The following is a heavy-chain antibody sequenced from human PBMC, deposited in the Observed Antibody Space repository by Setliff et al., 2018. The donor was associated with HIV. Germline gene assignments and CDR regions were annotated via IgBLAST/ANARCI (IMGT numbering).Heavy chain of an antibody. Sequence: PGGSLRLSCVASGFTFSSNWLSWVRQAPGKGLEWVANIKQDGSEKYYVDSVKGRFTISRDNAENSLSLQMNSLRGEDTAVYYCALLWPFDYWGQGALVTVSS. CDR2: IKQDGSEK. V-gene: IGHV3-7*03. J-gene: IGHJ4*02. D-gene: IGHD3-10*01. CDR1: GFTFSSNW. CDR3: ALLWPFDY.